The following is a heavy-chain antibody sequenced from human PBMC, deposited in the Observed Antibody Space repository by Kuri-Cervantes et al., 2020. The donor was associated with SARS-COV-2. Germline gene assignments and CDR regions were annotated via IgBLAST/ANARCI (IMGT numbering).Heavy chain of an antibody. D-gene: IGHD3-16*01. Sequence: SETLSLTCTVSGGSIRTYNYYWGWIRRPPGKGLEWIGNIYYDGRAYYNPSLESRVTISVDTSKVYLNMNSVTAADKAVYFCASYERGIGWTDYWGQGTLVTVSS. CDR3: ASYERGIGWTDY. J-gene: IGHJ4*02. CDR1: GGSIRTYNYY. V-gene: IGHV4-39*01. CDR2: IYYDGRA.